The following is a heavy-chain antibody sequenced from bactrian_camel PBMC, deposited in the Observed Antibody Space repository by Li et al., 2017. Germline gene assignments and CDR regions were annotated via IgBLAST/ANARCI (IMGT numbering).Heavy chain of an antibody. J-gene: IGHJ4*01. CDR3: ARGPENLWEYGY. V-gene: IGHV3S40*01. Sequence: VQLVESGGGLVQPGGSLRLCCAASGFVFRSHVMTWVRQAPGKGLEWVSRINTGGSSTYYADSVKGRFTISRDNAKNTLYLQMNSLKTEDTAVYYCARGPENLWEYGYWGQGTQVTVS. CDR1: GFVFRSHV. CDR2: INTGGSST.